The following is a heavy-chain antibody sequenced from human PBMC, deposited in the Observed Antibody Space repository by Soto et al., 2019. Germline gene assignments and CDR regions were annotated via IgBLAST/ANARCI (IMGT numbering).Heavy chain of an antibody. V-gene: IGHV3-7*01. CDR3: ARDPALQQLVDYYYYYGMDV. Sequence: GGSLRLSCAASGFTFSSYWMSWVRQAPGKGLEWVANIKQDGSEKYYVDSVKGRFTISRDNAKNSLYLQMNSLRAEDTAVYYCARDPALQQLVDYYYYYGMDVWGQGTTVTVSS. D-gene: IGHD6-6*01. CDR1: GFTFSSYW. J-gene: IGHJ6*02. CDR2: IKQDGSEK.